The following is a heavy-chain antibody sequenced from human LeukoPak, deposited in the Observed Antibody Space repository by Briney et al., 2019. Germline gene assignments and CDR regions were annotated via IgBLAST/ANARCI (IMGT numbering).Heavy chain of an antibody. D-gene: IGHD1-26*01. CDR2: ISSSSSYI. V-gene: IGHV3-21*01. CDR3: ARDRIVGATILDY. J-gene: IGHJ4*02. Sequence: GSLRLSCAASGFTFSSYSMNWVRQAPGKGLEWVSSISSSSSYIYYADSVKGRFTISRDNAKNSLYLQMNSLRAEDTAVYYCARDRIVGATILDYWGQGTLVTVSS. CDR1: GFTFSSYS.